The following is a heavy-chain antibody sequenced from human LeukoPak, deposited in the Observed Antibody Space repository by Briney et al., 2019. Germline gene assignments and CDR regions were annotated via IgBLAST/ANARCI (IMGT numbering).Heavy chain of an antibody. CDR1: GYSMSSGYY. Sequence: PSETLSLTCAVSGYSMSSGYYWGWIRPPPGKGGEGIGMIYHSGSTYYNPSLKRRVTISGDTSKHQFSLKLSSVTAAHTAEYYCAREGGATQPFDYWGQGTLVTVSS. CDR2: IYHSGST. J-gene: IGHJ4*02. V-gene: IGHV4-38-2*02. CDR3: AREGGATQPFDY. D-gene: IGHD1-26*01.